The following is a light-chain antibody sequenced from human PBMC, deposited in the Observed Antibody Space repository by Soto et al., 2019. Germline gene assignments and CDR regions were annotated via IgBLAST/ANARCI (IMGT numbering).Light chain of an antibody. V-gene: IGKV3-20*01. Sequence: EIELTQSPGTLSLSPGERATLSCRASQSVSSSYLAWYQQKTGQAPRLLIYGASSRATGIPDRFSGSGSGTDFTLTISRLEPEDFAVYYCQHYGHSPQYTFGQGTKVEIK. J-gene: IGKJ2*01. CDR2: GAS. CDR3: QHYGHSPQYT. CDR1: QSVSSSY.